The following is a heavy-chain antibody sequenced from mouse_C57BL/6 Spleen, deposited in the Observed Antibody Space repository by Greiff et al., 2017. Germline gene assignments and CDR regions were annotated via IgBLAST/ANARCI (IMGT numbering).Heavy chain of an antibody. CDR2: ISDGGSYT. D-gene: IGHD1-1*01. Sequence: EVMLVESGGGLVKPGGSLKLSCAASGFTFSSYAMSWVRQTPEKRLEWVATISDGGSYTYYPANVKGRFTISRDNAKNNLYLQMSHLKSEDTAMYYCARDRKGITTVVPHYFDYWGQGTTLTVSS. CDR1: GFTFSSYA. V-gene: IGHV5-4*01. J-gene: IGHJ2*01. CDR3: ARDRKGITTVVPHYFDY.